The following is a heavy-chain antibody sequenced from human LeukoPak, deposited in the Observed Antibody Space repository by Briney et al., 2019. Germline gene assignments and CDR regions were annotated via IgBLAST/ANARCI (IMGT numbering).Heavy chain of an antibody. D-gene: IGHD3-22*01. Sequence: GGSLRLSCAASGIVFSNTAMNWARQSPGRGLEWISAISGGGERTFYADSVKGRFTISRDNSKNMVYLQMNSLRADDTAIYYCGKDGGQYSSGPEFDPRGQGVQVTVSS. CDR1: GIVFSNTA. CDR2: ISGGGERT. J-gene: IGHJ5*02. V-gene: IGHV3-23*01. CDR3: GKDGGQYSSGPEFDP.